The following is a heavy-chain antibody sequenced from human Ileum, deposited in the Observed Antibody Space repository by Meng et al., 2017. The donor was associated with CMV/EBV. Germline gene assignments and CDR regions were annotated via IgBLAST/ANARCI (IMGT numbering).Heavy chain of an antibody. CDR1: GYTFTSNN. V-gene: IGHV7-4-1*02. Sequence: QVHLVQSGSELKKPGASVKVSCKTSGYTFTSNNIIWVRQAPGQGPEWMGWIATNTGNPTYAQGFTGRFVFSLDISVNTAYLEISSLKAEDTAVYYCARDGLSGRYFDYWGQGTLVTVSS. CDR2: IATNTGNP. CDR3: ARDGLSGRYFDY. J-gene: IGHJ4*02. D-gene: IGHD1-26*01.